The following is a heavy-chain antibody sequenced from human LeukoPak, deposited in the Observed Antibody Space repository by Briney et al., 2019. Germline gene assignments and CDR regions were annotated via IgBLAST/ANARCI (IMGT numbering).Heavy chain of an antibody. J-gene: IGHJ4*02. D-gene: IGHD5/OR15-5a*01. CDR1: GCTFHNYA. Sequence: GGSLRLSCAASGCTFHNYAIHWVRQAPGKGLEWVSLTSGDGITTYFADSVKGRFTISRDNSKSSLFLQMNSLRTEDTALYYCARDHVYGGADYWGQGTLVTVSS. CDR3: ARDHVYGGADY. CDR2: TSGDGITT. V-gene: IGHV3-43*02.